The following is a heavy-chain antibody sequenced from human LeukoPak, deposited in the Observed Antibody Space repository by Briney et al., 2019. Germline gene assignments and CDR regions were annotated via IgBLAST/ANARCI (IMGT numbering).Heavy chain of an antibody. V-gene: IGHV4-31*03. Sequence: SQTLSLTCTVSGGSISSGGYYWGWIRQHPGKGLEWIGYIYYSGSTYYNPSLKSRVTISVDTSKNQFSLKLSSVTAADTAVYYCARDRRGTTYFDYWGQGTLVTVSS. CDR1: GGSISSGGYY. CDR2: IYYSGST. J-gene: IGHJ4*02. D-gene: IGHD1-1*01. CDR3: ARDRRGTTYFDY.